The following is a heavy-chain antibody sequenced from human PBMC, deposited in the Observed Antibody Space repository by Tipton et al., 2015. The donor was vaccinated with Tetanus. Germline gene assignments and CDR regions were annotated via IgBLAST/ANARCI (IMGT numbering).Heavy chain of an antibody. V-gene: IGHV3-33*01. CDR1: GFIFSSYG. J-gene: IGHJ4*02. CDR3: AREADCSGGSCFSGDFDN. CDR2: SWYDGTDK. D-gene: IGHD2-15*01. Sequence: LRLSCAASGFIFSSYGIHWVRQAPGKGLEWVAVSWYDGTDKYYADSVKGRFTISRDNSKNPLYLQMNSLRAEDTAVYYCAREADCSGGSCFSGDFDNWGQGTQVTVSS.